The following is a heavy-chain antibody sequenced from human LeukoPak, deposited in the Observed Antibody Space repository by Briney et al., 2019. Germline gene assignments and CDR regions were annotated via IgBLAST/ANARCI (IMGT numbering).Heavy chain of an antibody. CDR1: EFPFTRAW. Sequence: GGSLRLSCAVSEFPFTRAWMTWVRQAPGKGLEWVDRIKSKTDGGTTDYAAPVKGRFSISRDDSKNTLYLQMNSLETEDTAMYYCTTCGYDRCGAFDIWGQGTVVTVSS. D-gene: IGHD5-12*01. CDR3: TTCGYDRCGAFDI. CDR2: IKSKTDGGTT. J-gene: IGHJ3*02. V-gene: IGHV3-15*01.